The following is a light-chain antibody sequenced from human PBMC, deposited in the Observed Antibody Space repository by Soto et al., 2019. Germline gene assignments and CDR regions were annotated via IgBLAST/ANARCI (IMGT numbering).Light chain of an antibody. CDR2: GAS. J-gene: IGKJ5*01. CDR3: QQTYTTPEIT. V-gene: IGKV1-39*01. CDR1: QSISIS. Sequence: DIQMTQCPSSLPASVGDRFTITCRASQSISISLNWYQLKPGKAPNLLMYGASYLKSGVPTRFSGSGSGTDFTLTISSLQPEDFATYYCQQTYTTPEITFGQGTRLEIK.